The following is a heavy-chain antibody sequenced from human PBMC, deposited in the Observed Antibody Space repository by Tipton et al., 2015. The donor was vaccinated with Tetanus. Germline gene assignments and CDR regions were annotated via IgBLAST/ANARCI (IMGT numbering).Heavy chain of an antibody. CDR3: AREPVRRSDY. CDR2: IETNARGGAT. V-gene: IGHV3-49*03. CDR1: GSTFGDFA. J-gene: IGHJ4*02. Sequence: RSLRLSCTGSGSTFGDFAASWLRQAPGKGLEWLSFIETNARGGATRYAASVQDRFTISRDDSKNTVYLEMNSLNSEDTAVYFCAREPVRRSDYWGQGTPVTVSS.